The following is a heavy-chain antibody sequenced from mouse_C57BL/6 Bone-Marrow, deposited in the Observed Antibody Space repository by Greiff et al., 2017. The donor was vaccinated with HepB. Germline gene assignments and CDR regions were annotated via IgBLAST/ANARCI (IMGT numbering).Heavy chain of an antibody. V-gene: IGHV1-69*01. Sequence: QVQLQQPGAELVMPGASVKLSCKASGYTFTSYWMHWVKQRPGQGLEWIGEIDPSDSYTNFNQKFKGKSTLTVDKSSSTAYMQLSSLTSEDSAVYYCARYDYYGSGAYWGQGTLVTVSA. CDR2: IDPSDSYT. CDR1: GYTFTSYW. CDR3: ARYDYYGSGAY. D-gene: IGHD1-1*01. J-gene: IGHJ3*01.